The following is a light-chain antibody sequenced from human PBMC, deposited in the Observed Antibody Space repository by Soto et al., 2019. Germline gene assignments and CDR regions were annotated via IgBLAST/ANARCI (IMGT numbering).Light chain of an antibody. CDR3: SSYTTSSTYV. CDR1: SSDVGSYNR. J-gene: IGLJ1*01. Sequence: QSVLTQPPSVSGSPGQSVAISCTGTSSDVGSYNRVSWYQQPPGTAPKLMIYDVSNRPSGVPDRFSGSKSGNTASLTISGLQAGEEADYSCSSYTTSSTYVFGTGTKVTVL. CDR2: DVS. V-gene: IGLV2-18*02.